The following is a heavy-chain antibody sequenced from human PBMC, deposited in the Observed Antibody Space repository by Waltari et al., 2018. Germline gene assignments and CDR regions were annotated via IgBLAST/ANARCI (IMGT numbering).Heavy chain of an antibody. CDR1: GYSFTTYW. CDR2: IYLGDSDT. Sequence: DVQLAQSGAEVKKAGESLKISCKGSGYSFTTYWIGWVRQMPGKGLEWMGIIYLGDSDTRYSPSFQGQVTISVDKSITTAYLQWSSLKASDTAIYFCARRDRGGSVSNYFDYWGQGTLVTVSS. V-gene: IGHV5-51*03. J-gene: IGHJ4*02. D-gene: IGHD3-10*01. CDR3: ARRDRGGSVSNYFDY.